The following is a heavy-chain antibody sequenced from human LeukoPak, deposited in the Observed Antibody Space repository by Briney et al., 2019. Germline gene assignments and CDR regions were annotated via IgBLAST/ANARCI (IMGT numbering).Heavy chain of an antibody. J-gene: IGHJ2*01. Sequence: PSETLSLTCTVSGGSISSYYWSWIRQPAGKGLEWIGRIYTSGSTNYNPSLKSRVTISVDTSKNQFSLKLSSVTAADTAVYYCARDRVVVPAAINWGYWYFDLWGRGTLVTVSS. CDR1: GGSISSYY. CDR3: ARDRVVVPAAINWGYWYFDL. CDR2: IYTSGST. V-gene: IGHV4-4*07. D-gene: IGHD2-2*01.